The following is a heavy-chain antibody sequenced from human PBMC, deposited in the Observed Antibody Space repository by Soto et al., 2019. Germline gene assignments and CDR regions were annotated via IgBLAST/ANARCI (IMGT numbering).Heavy chain of an antibody. V-gene: IGHV3-43*01. Sequence: PGGSLRLSCAASGFTFGDSTMHWVRQAPGKGLEWVSFITWDGSTTYYADSVRGRFTISRDNTKSSLYLQMNSLRTEDTAFYYCSNPSQGASAALFESWGPGTLVTVS. CDR3: SNPSQGASAALFES. CDR1: GFTFGDST. CDR2: ITWDGSTT. J-gene: IGHJ4*02.